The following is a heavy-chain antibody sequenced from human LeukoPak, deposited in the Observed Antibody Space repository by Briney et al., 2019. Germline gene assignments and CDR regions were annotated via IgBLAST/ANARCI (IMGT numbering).Heavy chain of an antibody. CDR1: GYSSTSYW. V-gene: IGHV5-51*01. J-gene: IGHJ4*02. D-gene: IGHD3-10*01. Sequence: VESLKISCKGSGYSSTSYWIGWVPQMPGKGLEWMGIIFAGDSDTRYSPSFQGQVTISVDKSITTAYLQWSSLKASDTAMYYCARSVELDESIWAYWGQGTLVTVSS. CDR3: ARSVELDESIWAY. CDR2: IFAGDSDT.